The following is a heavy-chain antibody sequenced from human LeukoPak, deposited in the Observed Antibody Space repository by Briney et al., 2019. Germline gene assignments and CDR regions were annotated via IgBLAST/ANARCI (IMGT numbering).Heavy chain of an antibody. CDR1: GGSFSGYY. D-gene: IGHD3-10*01. CDR2: ISHSGST. J-gene: IGHJ4*02. Sequence: PSETLSLTCAVYGGSFSGYYWSWIRQPPGKGLEWIGEISHSGSTNYNPSLKSRVTISVDTSKNQFSLKLSSVTAADTAVYYCARKGYYPKYYFDYWGQGTLVTVSS. CDR3: ARKGYYPKYYFDY. V-gene: IGHV4-34*01.